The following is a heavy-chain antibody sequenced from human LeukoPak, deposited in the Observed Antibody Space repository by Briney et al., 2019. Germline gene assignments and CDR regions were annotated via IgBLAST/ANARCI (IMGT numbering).Heavy chain of an antibody. D-gene: IGHD6-13*01. V-gene: IGHV3-33*01. J-gene: IGHJ4*02. CDR1: GFTFSSYD. Sequence: GGSLRPSCAASGFTFSSYDMHWVRQAPGKGLEWVAVLWYDGNNRYYADSVKGRFTISRDNSKNTLYLQMNSLRAEDTAVYYCARESAAGTCDYWGQGTLVTVSS. CDR3: ARESAAGTCDY. CDR2: LWYDGNNR.